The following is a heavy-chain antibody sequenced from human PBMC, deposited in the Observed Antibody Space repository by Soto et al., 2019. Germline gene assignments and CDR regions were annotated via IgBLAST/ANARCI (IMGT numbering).Heavy chain of an antibody. CDR2: ISYTGST. D-gene: IGHD1-1*01. CDR3: ATDQRCLGINCPGYRYAMDG. CDR1: GGSISSDDYS. J-gene: IGHJ6*02. V-gene: IGHV4-31*03. Sequence: SETLSLTCTVSGGSISSDDYSWTWVRHHPGKGLEWIGYISYTGSTYYNPSPKSRVIMSLDTSKNQFSLKLTSVTAADTAVYYCATDQRCLGINCPGYRYAMDGWGQGTTVTV.